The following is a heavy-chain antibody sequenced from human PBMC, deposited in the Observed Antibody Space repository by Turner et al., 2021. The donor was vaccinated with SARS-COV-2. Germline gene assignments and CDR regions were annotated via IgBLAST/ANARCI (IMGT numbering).Heavy chain of an antibody. CDR1: GYTFTSYD. V-gene: IGHV1-8*01. J-gene: IGHJ4*02. CDR2: MNPNSGNT. D-gene: IGHD2-21*02. CDR3: ARVGEPLRNINDY. Sequence: QVQLVQSGAEVKKPRASVKVSCKASGYTFTSYDINWVRQAPGQGLEWMGWMNPNSGNTGYAQKFQGRVTMTRNTSISTVYMELSSLRSEDTAVYYCARVGEPLRNINDYWGQGTLVTVSS.